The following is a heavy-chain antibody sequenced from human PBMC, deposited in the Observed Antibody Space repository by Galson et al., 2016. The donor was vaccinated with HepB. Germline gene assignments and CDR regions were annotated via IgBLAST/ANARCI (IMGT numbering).Heavy chain of an antibody. CDR3: AKDMYSSGWYFAFDI. CDR2: ISWNSGSI. J-gene: IGHJ3*02. D-gene: IGHD6-19*01. Sequence: SLRLSCAASGFTFDDYAMHWVRQAPGKGLEWVSGISWNSGSIGYADSVKGRFTISRDNAKNSLYLQMNSLRAEDTALYYCAKDMYSSGWYFAFDIWGQGTMVTVSS. V-gene: IGHV3-9*01. CDR1: GFTFDDYA.